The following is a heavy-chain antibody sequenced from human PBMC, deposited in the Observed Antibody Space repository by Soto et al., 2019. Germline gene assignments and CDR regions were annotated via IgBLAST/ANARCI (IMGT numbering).Heavy chain of an antibody. CDR3: ARAWGGDCSNAFDI. CDR1: GGTFSSYT. D-gene: IGHD2-21*02. J-gene: IGHJ3*02. CDR2: IIPILGIA. V-gene: IGHV1-69*02. Sequence: QVQLVQSGAEVKKPGSSVKVSCKASGGTFSSYTISWVRQAPGQGLEWMGRIIPILGIANYAQKFQGRVTITADKSTSTAYMELSSLRSEDTAVYYCARAWGGDCSNAFDIWGQGTMVTVSS.